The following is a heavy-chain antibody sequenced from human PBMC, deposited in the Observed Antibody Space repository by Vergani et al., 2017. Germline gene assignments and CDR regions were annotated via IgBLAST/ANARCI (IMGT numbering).Heavy chain of an antibody. CDR2: INHSGST. J-gene: IGHJ6*02. CDR1: GGSFSGYY. Sequence: QVQLQQWGAGLLKPSETLSLTCAVYGGSFSGYYWSWIRQPPGKGLEWIGEINHSGSTNYNPSLKSRVTISVDTSKKQFSLKLSSVTAADTAVYYCSRVGGRYYDSSGYYSYYYSMDVWGQGTTVTVSS. CDR3: SRVGGRYYDSSGYYSYYYSMDV. D-gene: IGHD3-22*01. V-gene: IGHV4-34*01.